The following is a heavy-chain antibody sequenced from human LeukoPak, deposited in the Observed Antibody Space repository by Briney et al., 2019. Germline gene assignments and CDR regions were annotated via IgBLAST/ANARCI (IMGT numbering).Heavy chain of an antibody. D-gene: IGHD2-15*01. CDR1: GYSYTSYW. Sequence: GESLKISCKGSGYSYTSYWIGWVRQLPGKGLEWMGIIYPGGSDTRYSRSFQGQVTISADKSLRTAYLQWRGLKASDTGIYFCARLGGPHSPFDNWGQGTRVIVSS. V-gene: IGHV5-51*01. CDR2: IYPGGSDT. J-gene: IGHJ4*02. CDR3: ARLGGPHSPFDN.